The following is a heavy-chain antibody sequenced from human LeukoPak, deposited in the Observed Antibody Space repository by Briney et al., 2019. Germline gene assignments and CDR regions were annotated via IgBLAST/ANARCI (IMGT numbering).Heavy chain of an antibody. Sequence: SETLSLTCAVYGGSFSGYYWSWIRQPPGKGLEWIGEINHSGSTNYNPSHKSRVTISVDTSKNQFSLKLSSVTAADTAVYYCARVSGWFFDYWGQGTLVTVSS. J-gene: IGHJ4*02. CDR3: ARVSGWFFDY. CDR1: GGSFSGYY. D-gene: IGHD6-19*01. CDR2: INHSGST. V-gene: IGHV4-34*01.